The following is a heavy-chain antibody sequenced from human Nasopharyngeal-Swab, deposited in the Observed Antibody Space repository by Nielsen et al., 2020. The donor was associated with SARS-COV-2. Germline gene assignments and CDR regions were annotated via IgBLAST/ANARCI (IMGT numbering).Heavy chain of an antibody. J-gene: IGHJ4*02. D-gene: IGHD6-19*01. CDR2: TSYDGSIT. CDR3: ARDSENDGWFPYS. CDR1: GFIFRTSA. Sequence: GEFLKISCAASGFIFRTSAMHWLRQAPGKGLEWVAMTSYDGSITYYTDSVKGRFTISRDNSKKTLSLQMNSLRIEDTAVYYCARDSENDGWFPYSWGQGTLVTVSS. V-gene: IGHV3-30-3*01.